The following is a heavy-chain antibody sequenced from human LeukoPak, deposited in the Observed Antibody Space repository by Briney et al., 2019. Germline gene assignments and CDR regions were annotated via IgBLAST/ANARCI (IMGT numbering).Heavy chain of an antibody. CDR1: GFTFSSYA. J-gene: IGHJ6*04. V-gene: IGHV3-23*01. CDR3: AKGGYCSSTSCYDDYYYGMDV. D-gene: IGHD2-2*01. CDR2: ISGSGGST. Sequence: GGSLRLSCAAPGFTFSSYAMSWVRQAPGKGLEWVSAISGSGGSTYYADSVKGRFTISRDNSKNTLYLQMNSLRAEDTAVYYCAKGGYCSSTSCYDDYYYGMDVWGKGTTVTVSS.